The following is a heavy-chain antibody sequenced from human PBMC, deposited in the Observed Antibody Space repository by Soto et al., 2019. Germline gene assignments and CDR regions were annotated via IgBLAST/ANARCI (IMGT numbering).Heavy chain of an antibody. J-gene: IGHJ6*02. CDR2: ISAYNGNT. V-gene: IGHV1-18*01. CDR1: GYTFASYG. D-gene: IGHD6-13*01. Sequence: ASVKVSCKASGYTFASYGSSWVRQAPGQGLEWMGWISAYNGNTNYAQKLQGRVTMTTDTSTSTAYMELRSLRSDDTAVYYCAGPSYSSSWYGKYYYYYYGMDVWGQGTTVTVSS. CDR3: AGPSYSSSWYGKYYYYYYGMDV.